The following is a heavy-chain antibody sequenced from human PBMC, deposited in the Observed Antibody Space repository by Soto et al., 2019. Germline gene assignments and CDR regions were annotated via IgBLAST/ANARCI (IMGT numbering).Heavy chain of an antibody. V-gene: IGHV5-51*01. J-gene: IGHJ6*02. D-gene: IGHD4-17*01. CDR3: ARYPTLTDYFFHGMDV. CDR2: IYPGYSDT. Sequence: PRESLKISCQGSGYTFTNYWIVWVRQIPGKGLEWMGIIYPGYSDTRYSPSFQGQGTISADRSISTAYLQWSSLKASDTGMYYCARYPTLTDYFFHGMDVWGQGTTVTVSS. CDR1: GYTFTNYW.